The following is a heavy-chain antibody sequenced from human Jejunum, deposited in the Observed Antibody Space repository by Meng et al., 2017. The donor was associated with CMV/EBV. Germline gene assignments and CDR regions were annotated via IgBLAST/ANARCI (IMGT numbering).Heavy chain of an antibody. D-gene: IGHD1-26*01. CDR3: TRAQSGSYLGY. V-gene: IGHV3-72*01. J-gene: IGHJ4*02. CDR1: GFGFRDHY. Sequence: AASGFGFRDHYMDWVRQAPGKGLEWVGRTRNKANSYTTEYAASVKGIFTVLRDDSENSLYLQMNSLKTEDTAVYYCTRAQSGSYLGYWGQGTLVTVSS. CDR2: TRNKANSYTT.